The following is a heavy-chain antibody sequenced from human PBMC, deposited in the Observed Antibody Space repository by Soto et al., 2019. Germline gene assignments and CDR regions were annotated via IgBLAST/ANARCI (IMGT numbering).Heavy chain of an antibody. Sequence: GGSLRLPCAASGFTFKSYAMSWVRQAPGKGLEWVSLISGSGGATYYSDSVKGRFTISRENLKSTLYLQMSSLRGDDTAIYYCAKHLHSDFWSGYSNWLDPWGQGTLVTVSS. CDR3: AKHLHSDFWSGYSNWLDP. J-gene: IGHJ5*02. CDR1: GFTFKSYA. CDR2: ISGSGGAT. D-gene: IGHD3-3*01. V-gene: IGHV3-23*01.